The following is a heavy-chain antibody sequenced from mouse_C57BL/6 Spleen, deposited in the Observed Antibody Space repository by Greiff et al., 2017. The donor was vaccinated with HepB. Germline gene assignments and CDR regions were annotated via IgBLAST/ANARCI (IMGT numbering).Heavy chain of an antibody. CDR3: ARSPGGYYGSSYSFAY. V-gene: IGHV1-53*01. CDR2: INPSNGGT. J-gene: IGHJ3*01. D-gene: IGHD1-1*01. CDR1: GYTFTSYW. Sequence: QVQLQQPGTELVKPGASVKLSCKASGYTFTSYWMHWVKQRPGQGLEWIGNINPSNGGTNYNEKFKSKATLTVDKSSSTAYMQLSSLTSEDSAVYYCARSPGGYYGSSYSFAYWGQGTLVTVSA.